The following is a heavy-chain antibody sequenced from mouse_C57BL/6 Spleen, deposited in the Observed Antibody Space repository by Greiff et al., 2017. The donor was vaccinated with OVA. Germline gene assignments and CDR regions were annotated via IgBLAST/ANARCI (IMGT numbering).Heavy chain of an antibody. CDR3: ARERIYDGYPWFAY. J-gene: IGHJ3*01. V-gene: IGHV1-53*01. CDR2: INPSNGGT. Sequence: QVQLKQSGTELVKPGASVKLSCKASGYTFTSYWMHWVKQRPGQGLEWIGNINPSNGGTNYNEKFKSKATLTVDKSSSTAYMQLSSLTSEDSAVYYCARERIYDGYPWFAYWGQGTLVTVSA. CDR1: GYTFTSYW. D-gene: IGHD2-3*01.